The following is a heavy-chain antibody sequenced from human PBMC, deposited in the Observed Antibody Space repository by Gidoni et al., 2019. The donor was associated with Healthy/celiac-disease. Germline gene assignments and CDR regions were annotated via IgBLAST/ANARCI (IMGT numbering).Heavy chain of an antibody. V-gene: IGHV3-74*01. D-gene: IGHD1-26*01. CDR2: INSDGSST. CDR3: ARAWGGATVDDY. Sequence: EVQLVESGGGLVQPGGSLRLSCAASGFTFIRYWMHWVRQVPGKGLVWVSRINSDGSSTSYADSVKGRFTISRDNAKNTLYLQMNSLRAEDTAVYYCARAWGGATVDDYWGQGTLVTVSS. J-gene: IGHJ4*02. CDR1: GFTFIRYW.